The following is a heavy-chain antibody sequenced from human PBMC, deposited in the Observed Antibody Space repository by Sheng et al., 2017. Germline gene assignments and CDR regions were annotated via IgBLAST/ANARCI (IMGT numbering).Heavy chain of an antibody. CDR3: ARDRPHNWFDP. CDR1: GFTFSDYW. Sequence: EVQVVESGGGLVQPGGSLRLSCAASGFTFSDYWMHWVHQVPGKGLMWVSRINNDGSDVTYADSVKGRFTVSRDNAMNIMYLQMNSLRVEDTAVYYCARDRPHNWFDPWGRGTLVTVSS. V-gene: IGHV3-74*03. J-gene: IGHJ5*02. CDR2: INNDGSDV.